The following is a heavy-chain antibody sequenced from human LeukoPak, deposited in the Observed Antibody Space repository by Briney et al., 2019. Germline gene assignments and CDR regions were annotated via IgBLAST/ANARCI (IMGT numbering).Heavy chain of an antibody. CDR3: ARVGGTVTTALLDY. Sequence: SETLSLTCAVYGGSFSGYYWSWIRQPPGKGLEWIGEINHSGSTNYNPSLKSRVTISVDTSKNQFSLKLSSVTAADTAVYYCARVGGTVTTALLDYWGRGTLVTVSS. CDR1: GGSFSGYY. D-gene: IGHD4-11*01. J-gene: IGHJ4*02. CDR2: INHSGST. V-gene: IGHV4-34*01.